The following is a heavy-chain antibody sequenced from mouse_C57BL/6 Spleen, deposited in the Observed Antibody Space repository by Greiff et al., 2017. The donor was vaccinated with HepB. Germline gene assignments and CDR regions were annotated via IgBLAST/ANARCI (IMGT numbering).Heavy chain of an antibody. D-gene: IGHD2-4*01. CDR1: GYTFTSYW. CDR2: IDPNSGGT. V-gene: IGHV1-72*01. J-gene: IGHJ4*01. Sequence: QVQLQQPGAELVKPGASVKLSCKASGYTFTSYWMHWVKQRPGRGLEWIGRIDPNSGGTKYNEKFKSKATLTVDKPSSTAYMQLSSLTSEDSAVYYCARWAHYDYDEGDYYAMDYWGQGTSVTVSS. CDR3: ARWAHYDYDEGDYYAMDY.